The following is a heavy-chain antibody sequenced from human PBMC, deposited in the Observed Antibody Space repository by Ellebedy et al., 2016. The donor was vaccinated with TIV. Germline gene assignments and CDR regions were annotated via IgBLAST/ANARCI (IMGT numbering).Heavy chain of an antibody. V-gene: IGHV3-23*01. CDR3: VRGRSGTYIHHAFDY. J-gene: IGHJ4*02. Sequence: PGGSLRLSCAASGFTFSSYAMSWVRQAPGKGLEWVSTISNTGGRTYYADSVEGRFTISRDNSKKTLYLQMNSLRAEDTAIYYCVRGRSGTYIHHAFDYWGQGTLVTVSS. CDR1: GFTFSSYA. D-gene: IGHD1-14*01. CDR2: ISNTGGRT.